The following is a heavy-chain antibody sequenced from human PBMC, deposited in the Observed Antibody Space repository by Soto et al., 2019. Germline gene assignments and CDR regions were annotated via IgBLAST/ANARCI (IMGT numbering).Heavy chain of an antibody. CDR3: ARDPSDYYGPPEGNWFAP. CDR2: IYHSGST. CDR1: GYSISSGYY. D-gene: IGHD3-10*01. Sequence: SETLSLTCAVSGYSISSGYYWGWIRQPPGKGLEWIGSIYHSGSTYYNPSLKSRVTMSVDTSKNQFSLKLSSVTAADTAVYYCARDPSDYYGPPEGNWFAPWGQGTLVTVSS. J-gene: IGHJ5*02. V-gene: IGHV4-38-2*01.